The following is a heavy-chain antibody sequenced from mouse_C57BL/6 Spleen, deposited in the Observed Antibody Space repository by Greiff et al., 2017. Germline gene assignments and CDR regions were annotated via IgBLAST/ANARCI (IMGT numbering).Heavy chain of an antibody. V-gene: IGHV2-3*01. CDR2: IWGDGST. Sequence: VKVEESGPGLVAPSQSLSITCTVSGFSLTSYGVSWVRQPPGKGLEWLGVIWGDGSTNYHSALISRLSISKDNSKSQVFLKLNSLQTDDTATYYCAKTSITTVVATTSYYFDYWGQGTTLTVSS. CDR1: GFSLTSYG. J-gene: IGHJ2*01. CDR3: AKTSITTVVATTSYYFDY. D-gene: IGHD1-1*01.